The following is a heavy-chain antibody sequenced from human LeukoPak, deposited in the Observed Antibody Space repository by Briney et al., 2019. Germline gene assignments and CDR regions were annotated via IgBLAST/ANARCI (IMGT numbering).Heavy chain of an antibody. V-gene: IGHV3-7*03. CDR1: GFTFSSSA. J-gene: IGHJ5*02. D-gene: IGHD1-26*01. CDR2: IKQDGSEK. Sequence: GGSLRLSCAASGFTFSSSAMSWVRQAPGKGLEWVANIKQDGSEKYYVDSVKGRFTISRDNAKNSLYLQMNSLRAEDTAVYYCARVNWEDWFDPWGQGTLVTVSS. CDR3: ARVNWEDWFDP.